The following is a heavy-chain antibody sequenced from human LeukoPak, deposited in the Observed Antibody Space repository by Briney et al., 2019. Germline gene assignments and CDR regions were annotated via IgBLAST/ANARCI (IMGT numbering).Heavy chain of an antibody. CDR1: GGSFSGYY. CDR2: INHSEAT. Sequence: SETLSLTCAVYGGSFSGYYWSWIRQSPGKGLEWIGEINHSEATDYNPSFKSRVTISVDTSKYQFSLKLSSVTAADTAVYYCAREAQYCSGGSCYGGYFQHWGQGTLVTVSS. V-gene: IGHV4-34*01. D-gene: IGHD2-15*01. J-gene: IGHJ1*01. CDR3: AREAQYCSGGSCYGGYFQH.